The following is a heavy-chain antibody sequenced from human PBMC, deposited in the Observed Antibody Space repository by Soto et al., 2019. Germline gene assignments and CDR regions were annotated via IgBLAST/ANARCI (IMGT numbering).Heavy chain of an antibody. J-gene: IGHJ4*02. D-gene: IGHD2-15*01. CDR2: IYYTGST. V-gene: IGHV4-59*01. CDR1: GGSISSYY. Sequence: SETLSLTCTVSGGSISSYYWSWIRQPPGKGLEWIGYIYYTGSTNYNPSLKSRLTISVDTSKNQFSLKLSSVTAADTAVYYCARVGCTGGSCYFPFDYWGQGTLVTVSS. CDR3: ARVGCTGGSCYFPFDY.